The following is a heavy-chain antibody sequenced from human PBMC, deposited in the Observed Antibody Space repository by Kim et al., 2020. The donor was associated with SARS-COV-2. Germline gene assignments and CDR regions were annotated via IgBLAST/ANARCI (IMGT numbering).Heavy chain of an antibody. D-gene: IGHD3-9*01. CDR3: ARGLRYFDWLPDYYYYGMDV. J-gene: IGHJ6*02. Sequence: GGSLRLSCAASGFTFSSYSMNWVRQAPGKGLEWVSSISSSSSYIYYADSVKGRFTISRDNAKNSLYLQMNSLRAEDTAVYYCARGLRYFDWLPDYYYYGMDVWGQGTTVTVSS. CDR2: ISSSSSYI. CDR1: GFTFSSYS. V-gene: IGHV3-21*01.